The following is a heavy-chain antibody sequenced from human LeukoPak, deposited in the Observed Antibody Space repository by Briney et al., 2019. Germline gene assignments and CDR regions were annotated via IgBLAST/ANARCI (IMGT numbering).Heavy chain of an antibody. CDR2: MNPNSGNT. CDR1: GYTFTSYD. J-gene: IGHJ6*03. D-gene: IGHD3-3*01. V-gene: IGHV1-8*03. Sequence: ASVKVSCKASGYTFTSYDINWVRQATGQGLEWMGWMNPNSGNTGYAQKFQGRVTITRNTSISTAYMELSSLRSEDTAVYYCARGPYYDFWSGYSHYYYYMDVWGKGTTVTISS. CDR3: ARGPYYDFWSGYSHYYYYMDV.